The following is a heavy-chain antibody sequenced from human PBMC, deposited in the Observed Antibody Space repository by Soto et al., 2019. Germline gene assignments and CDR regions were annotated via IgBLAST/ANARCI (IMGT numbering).Heavy chain of an antibody. D-gene: IGHD4-17*01. V-gene: IGHV4-59*01. J-gene: IGHJ6*03. CDR2: IYYSGST. CDR1: GGSISSYY. CDR3: ARAGGDSPNYYYYYMDV. Sequence: SETLSLTCTVSGGSISSYYWSWIRQPPGKGLEWIGYIYYSGSTNYNPSLKSRVTISVDTSKNQFSLKLSSVTAADTAVYYCARAGGDSPNYYYYYMDVWGKGTTVTVS.